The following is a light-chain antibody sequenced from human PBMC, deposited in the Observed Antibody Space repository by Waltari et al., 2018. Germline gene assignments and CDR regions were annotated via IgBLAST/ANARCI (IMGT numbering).Light chain of an antibody. Sequence: LPDTAPKLLIDGRSKRAAGVPYRFYGSKSGTSASLAITGLQAEDEAEYYCQSYDNRLSGVIVGGGTRLTVL. CDR3: QSYDNRLSGVI. J-gene: IGLJ2*01. V-gene: IGLV1-40*01. CDR2: GRS.